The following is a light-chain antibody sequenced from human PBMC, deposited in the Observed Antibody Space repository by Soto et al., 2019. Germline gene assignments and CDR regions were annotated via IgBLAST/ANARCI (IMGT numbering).Light chain of an antibody. J-gene: IGLJ2*01. Sequence: QPVLTQPASVSGSPGQSITISCTGTSSDVGGYNYVSWYQQHPGKAPKLMIYDVSNRPSGVSNRFSGSKSGNTASLTISGLQAEDEGDYYCSSYTSSSRVVFGGGTKLTVL. CDR1: SSDVGGYNY. CDR3: SSYTSSSRVV. CDR2: DVS. V-gene: IGLV2-14*01.